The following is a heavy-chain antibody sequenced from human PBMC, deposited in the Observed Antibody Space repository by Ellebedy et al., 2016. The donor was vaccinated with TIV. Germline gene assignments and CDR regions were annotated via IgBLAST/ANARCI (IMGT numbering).Heavy chain of an antibody. Sequence: PGGSLRLSCAASGFIFSSYGMHWVRQAPGKGLEWVAVMSYDGSKKYYADSVQGRFTISRDNTRNTLNLQMNSLRAEDTAVYYCARGGELRCPSPSCYPDGFDIWGQGTMVTVSS. CDR3: ARGGELRCPSPSCYPDGFDI. D-gene: IGHD2-2*01. V-gene: IGHV3-30*03. J-gene: IGHJ3*02. CDR2: MSYDGSKK. CDR1: GFIFSSYG.